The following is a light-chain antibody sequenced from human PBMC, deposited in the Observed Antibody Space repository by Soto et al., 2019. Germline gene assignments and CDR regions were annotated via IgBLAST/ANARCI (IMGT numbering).Light chain of an antibody. CDR2: AAS. CDR1: QSITYY. J-gene: IGKJ5*01. V-gene: IGKV1-39*01. Sequence: DIQMTQSPSSLSASVGARVAITCRASQSITYYLNWYQQIPGKAPKVLIYAASNLQSGVPSRFSGSGSGTDFTLTISSLQPEDFATYYCQQSYSTPITFGQGTRLEIK. CDR3: QQSYSTPIT.